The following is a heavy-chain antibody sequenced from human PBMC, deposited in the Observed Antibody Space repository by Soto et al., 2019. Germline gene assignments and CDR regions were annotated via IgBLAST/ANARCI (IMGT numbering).Heavy chain of an antibody. Sequence: KPSETLSLTCTVSGGSISSGGYYWSWIRQHPGKGLEWIGYIYYSGSTYYNPSLKSRVTISVDTSKNQFSLKLSSVTAADTAVYYCARGSKVTAILRSGWFDPWGQGTLVTVSS. CDR2: IYYSGST. V-gene: IGHV4-31*03. D-gene: IGHD2-21*02. CDR1: GGSISSGGYY. CDR3: ARGSKVTAILRSGWFDP. J-gene: IGHJ5*02.